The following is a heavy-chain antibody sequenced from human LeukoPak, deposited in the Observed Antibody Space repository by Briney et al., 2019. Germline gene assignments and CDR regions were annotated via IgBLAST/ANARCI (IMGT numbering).Heavy chain of an antibody. Sequence: GGSLRVSCVASGFPFSSYWMTWVRQAPGKGLEWVANIKQDGSKKSYVDSVKGRFTISRDNAKNSLYLQMNSLRAEDTAIYYCTRVGYIDEGIDYWGQGTLVTVSS. V-gene: IGHV3-7*04. CDR3: TRVGYIDEGIDY. CDR2: IKQDGSKK. J-gene: IGHJ4*02. D-gene: IGHD5-24*01. CDR1: GFPFSSYW.